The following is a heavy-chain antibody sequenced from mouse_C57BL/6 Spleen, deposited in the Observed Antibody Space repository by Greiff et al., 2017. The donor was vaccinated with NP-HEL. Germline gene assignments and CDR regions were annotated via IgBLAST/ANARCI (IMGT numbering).Heavy chain of an antibody. V-gene: IGHV1-69*01. CDR1: GYTFTSYW. J-gene: IGHJ2*01. CDR2: IDPSDSYT. Sequence: QVQLQQPGAELVMPGASVKLSCKASGYTFTSYWMHWVKQRPGQGLEWIGEIDPSDSYTNYNQKFTGKSTLTVDKSSSTAYMQLSSLTSEDSAVYYCARGATVGGDYFDYWGQGTTLTVSS. D-gene: IGHD1-1*01. CDR3: ARGATVGGDYFDY.